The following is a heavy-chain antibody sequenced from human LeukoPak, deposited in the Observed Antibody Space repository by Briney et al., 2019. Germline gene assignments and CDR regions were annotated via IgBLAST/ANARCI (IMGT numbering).Heavy chain of an antibody. D-gene: IGHD3-10*01. CDR2: MNPNSGNT. J-gene: IGHJ6*02. CDR3: ARDNPITMVRGVYYYYGMDV. V-gene: IGHV1-8*01. CDR1: GYTFTSYD. Sequence: ASVKVSCKASGYTFTSYDINWVRQATGQGLEWMGWMNPNSGNTGYAQKFQGRVTMTRNTSISTAYMELSSLRSEDTAVYYCARDNPITMVRGVYYYYGMDVWGQGTTVTVSS.